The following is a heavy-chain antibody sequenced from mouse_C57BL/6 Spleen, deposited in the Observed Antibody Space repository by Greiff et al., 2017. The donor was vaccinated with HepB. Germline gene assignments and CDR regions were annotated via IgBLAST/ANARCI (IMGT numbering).Heavy chain of an antibody. D-gene: IGHD1-1*01. Sequence: LVESGEGLVKPGGSLKLSCAASGFTFSSYAMSWVRQTPEKRLEWVAYISSGGDYIYYADTVKGRFTISRDNDRNTLYLQMSSLKSEDTAMYYCTRESLITTVVAIDYAMDYWGQGTSVTVSS. CDR1: GFTFSSYA. CDR2: ISSGGDYI. CDR3: TRESLITTVVAIDYAMDY. J-gene: IGHJ4*01. V-gene: IGHV5-9-1*02.